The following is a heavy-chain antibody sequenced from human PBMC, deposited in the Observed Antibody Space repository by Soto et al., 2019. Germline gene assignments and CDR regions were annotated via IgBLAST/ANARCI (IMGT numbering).Heavy chain of an antibody. CDR1: GYTFTSYG. J-gene: IGHJ4*02. CDR2: ISAYNGNT. V-gene: IGHV1-18*01. D-gene: IGHD3-22*01. Sequence: ASVKVSCKASGYTFTSYGISWVRQAPGQGLEWMGWISAYNGNTNYAQKLQGRVTMTTDTSTSTAYMELRSLRSDDTAVYYCARATYYYDSSGYYYGPFFDYWGQGTLVTVSS. CDR3: ARATYYYDSSGYYYGPFFDY.